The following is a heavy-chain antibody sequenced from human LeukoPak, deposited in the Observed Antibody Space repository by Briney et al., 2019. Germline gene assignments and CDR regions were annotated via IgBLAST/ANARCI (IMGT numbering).Heavy chain of an antibody. D-gene: IGHD6-13*01. V-gene: IGHV1-18*01. CDR2: ISAYNGNT. Sequence: GASVKVSCKASGYTFTSYGISWVRQAPGQGLEWMGWISAYNGNTNYAQKLQGRVTMTTDTSTSTAYMELRSLRSDDTAVYYCARGLCGYQQQLCLDYYYYGMDVWGQGTTVTVSS. CDR3: ARGLCGYQQQLCLDYYYYGMDV. J-gene: IGHJ6*02. CDR1: GYTFTSYG.